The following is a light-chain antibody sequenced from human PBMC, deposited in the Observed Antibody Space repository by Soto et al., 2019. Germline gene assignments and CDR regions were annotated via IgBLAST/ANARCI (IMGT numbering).Light chain of an antibody. CDR3: QQINNWTPMYT. V-gene: IGKV3-15*01. J-gene: IGKJ2*01. CDR1: QSVSSN. CDR2: GAS. Sequence: EIVMTQSPATLSVSPGERATLSCRASQSVSSNVAWYQQKPGQAPRLLIFGASTRATGTPARFSGSGSGTDFTLTISSLQSEDFAVYFCQQINNWTPMYTFGQGTKVDIK.